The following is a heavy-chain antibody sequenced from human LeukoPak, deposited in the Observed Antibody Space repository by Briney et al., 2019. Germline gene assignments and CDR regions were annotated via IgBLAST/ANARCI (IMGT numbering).Heavy chain of an antibody. CDR2: ISAYNGNT. CDR3: ARDPGVVAGRGYYYGMDV. CDR1: GYTFTSYG. V-gene: IGHV1-18*01. J-gene: IGHJ6*02. D-gene: IGHD2-15*01. Sequence: GASVKVSCKASGYTFTSYGISWVRQAPGQRLEWMGWISAYNGNTNYANKLQARVTMTTDTSTSTAYMELRSLRSDDTAVYYCARDPGVVAGRGYYYGMDVWGQGTTVTVSS.